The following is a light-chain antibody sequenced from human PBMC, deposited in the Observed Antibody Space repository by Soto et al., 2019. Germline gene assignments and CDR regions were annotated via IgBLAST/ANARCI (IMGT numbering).Light chain of an antibody. V-gene: IGKV3-15*01. CDR2: DAS. Sequence: EIVMTQSPATLSVSPGERVTLSCRASRSVSSNFAWYQQKPGQAPRLLIYDASTGATGIPARFSGSGSGTEFTLTISSLQSEDFVVYYCQQYTNWPFTFGPGTKVDIK. J-gene: IGKJ3*01. CDR3: QQYTNWPFT. CDR1: RSVSSN.